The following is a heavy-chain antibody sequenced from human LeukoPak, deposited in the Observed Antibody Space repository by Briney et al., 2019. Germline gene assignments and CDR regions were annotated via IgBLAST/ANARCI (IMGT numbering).Heavy chain of an antibody. CDR1: GDSIDSYY. Sequence: LETLSLTCTVPGDSIDSYYWSWIRQPPGEGLQWIGYVLYSGPTNYDASLKSRVAISVDRSKNQFSLKLTSVSAADTAVYYCAGRSARYFDSWGQGTPVTVSS. J-gene: IGHJ4*02. V-gene: IGHV4-59*01. CDR3: AGRSARYFDS. D-gene: IGHD1-26*01. CDR2: VLYSGPT.